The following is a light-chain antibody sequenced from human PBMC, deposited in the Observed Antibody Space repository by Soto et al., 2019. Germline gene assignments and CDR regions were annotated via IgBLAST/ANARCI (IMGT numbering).Light chain of an antibody. Sequence: QSVLTQPASVSGSPGQSITISCTGTRNDVGSYNYVSWYQQHPGKAPKLMIFEVTNRPSGVSNRFSGSKSGNTASLTISGPRAGGGATFSCRSNTSLNLLVVVLGGGTQLPVL. CDR3: RSNTSLNLLVVV. J-gene: IGLJ2*01. CDR2: EVT. V-gene: IGLV2-14*01. CDR1: RNDVGSYNY.